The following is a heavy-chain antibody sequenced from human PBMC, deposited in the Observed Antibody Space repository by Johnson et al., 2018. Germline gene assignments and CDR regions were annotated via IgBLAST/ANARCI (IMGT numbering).Heavy chain of an antibody. J-gene: IGHJ6*04. CDR2: IYNDGST. CDR1: GFTVSSNY. Sequence: VQLVQSGGGLVQPGGSLRLSCAASGFTVSSNYMSWVRQAPGKGLEWVSLIYNDGSTYYADSVKGRFTISRDNSKSTLYLQMNSLRAEDTAVYYCARALWLSHCPRQADLLDVWGKGTTVTVSS. V-gene: IGHV3-66*02. CDR3: ARALWLSHCPRQADLLDV. D-gene: IGHD5-24*01.